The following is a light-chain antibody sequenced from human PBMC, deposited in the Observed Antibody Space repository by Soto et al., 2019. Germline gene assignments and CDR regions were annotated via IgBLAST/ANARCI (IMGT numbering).Light chain of an antibody. CDR1: QSVSNY. CDR2: DAS. J-gene: IGKJ3*01. V-gene: IGKV3-11*01. Sequence: EIVLTQSPATLSVSPGERATISCRASQSVSNYLAWFQQKPGQAPRLLIYDASNRATGIPARFSGSGSGTDFTLTINSLEPEDFAVYYCQLRGNWPPFTFGPGTRVDIK. CDR3: QLRGNWPPFT.